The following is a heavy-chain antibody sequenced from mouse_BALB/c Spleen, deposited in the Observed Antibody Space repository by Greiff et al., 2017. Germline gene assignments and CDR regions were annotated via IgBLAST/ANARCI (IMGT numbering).Heavy chain of an antibody. Sequence: QVQLQQSGAELVRPGASVKLSCKASGYTFTSYWIKWVKQRPGQGLEWIGNIYPSDGCTNYNQKFKDKATLTVDKSSSTAYMQLSSPTSEDSAVYTCTRFRSEYAMDYWGQGTSVTVSS. CDR1: GYTFTSYW. CDR3: TRFRSEYAMDY. CDR2: IYPSDGCT. V-gene: IGHV1-69*02. D-gene: IGHD1-1*01. J-gene: IGHJ4*01.